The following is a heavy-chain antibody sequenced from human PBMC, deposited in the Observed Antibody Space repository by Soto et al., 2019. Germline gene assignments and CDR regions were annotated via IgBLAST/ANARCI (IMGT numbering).Heavy chain of an antibody. CDR1: GGSISRYY. J-gene: IGHJ5*02. CDR3: ARFYGDYQNWFDP. D-gene: IGHD4-17*01. V-gene: IGHV4-30-2*01. CDR2: IYHSGST. Sequence: SVTLSLTCTFSGGSISRYYWSWIRQPPGKGLEWIGYIYHSGSTYYNPSLKSRVTISVDRSQNQFSLKLSSVTAADTAVYYCARFYGDYQNWFDPWGQGTLVTVSS.